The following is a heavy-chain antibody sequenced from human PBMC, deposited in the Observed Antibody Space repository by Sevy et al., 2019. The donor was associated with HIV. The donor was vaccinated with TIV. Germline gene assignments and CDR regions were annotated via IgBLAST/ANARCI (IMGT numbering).Heavy chain of an antibody. CDR1: GFTFDDYA. V-gene: IGHV3-9*01. Sequence: GGSLRLSCAASGFTFDDYAMHWVRQTPGKGLEWVSGISWNSGTIAYADSVKGRFTISRDNAKNSLYLQMNSLRAEDTAVYYCARDRQGITVAGTAIDYWGQGTLVTVSS. J-gene: IGHJ4*02. D-gene: IGHD6-19*01. CDR2: ISWNSGTI. CDR3: ARDRQGITVAGTAIDY.